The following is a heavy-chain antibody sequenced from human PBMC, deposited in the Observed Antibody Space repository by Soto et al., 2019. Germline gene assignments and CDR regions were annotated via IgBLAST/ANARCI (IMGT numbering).Heavy chain of an antibody. CDR2: IWYDGSNK. CDR1: GFTFSSYG. J-gene: IGHJ3*02. D-gene: IGHD3-9*01. Sequence: PVGSLRLSCAASGFTFSSYGMHWVRQAPGKGLEWVAVIWYDGSNKYYADSVKGRFTISRDNSKNTLYLQMNSLRAEDTAVYYCAREQIRYFDWLAYAFDIWGQGTMVTVSS. V-gene: IGHV3-33*01. CDR3: AREQIRYFDWLAYAFDI.